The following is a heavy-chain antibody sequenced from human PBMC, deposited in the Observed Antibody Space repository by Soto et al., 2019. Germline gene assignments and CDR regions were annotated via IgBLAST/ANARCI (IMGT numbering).Heavy chain of an antibody. CDR1: GGSISSYY. CDR3: ARDQVPAALLGGFDP. J-gene: IGHJ5*02. V-gene: IGHV4-59*01. CDR2: IYYSGST. Sequence: SETLSLTCTVSGGSISSYYWSWIRQPPGKGLEWIGYIYYSGSTNYNPSLKSRVTISVDTSKNQFSLKLSSVTAADTAVYYCARDQVPAALLGGFDPWGQGTLGTVSS. D-gene: IGHD2-2*01.